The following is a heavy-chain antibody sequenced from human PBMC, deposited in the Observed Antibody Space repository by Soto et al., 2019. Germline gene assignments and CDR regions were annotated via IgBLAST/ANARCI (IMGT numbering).Heavy chain of an antibody. Sequence: ESLKTAIKGSGDSCTSYWIGWVRQMPGKGLEWMGIIYPGDSDTRYSPSFQGQVTISADKSISTAYLQWSSLKASDTAMYYCARQAILPSTSLSWFDPWGQGTLVTVSS. D-gene: IGHD2-2*01. V-gene: IGHV5-51*01. CDR3: ARQAILPSTSLSWFDP. CDR1: GDSCTSYW. CDR2: IYPGDSDT. J-gene: IGHJ5*02.